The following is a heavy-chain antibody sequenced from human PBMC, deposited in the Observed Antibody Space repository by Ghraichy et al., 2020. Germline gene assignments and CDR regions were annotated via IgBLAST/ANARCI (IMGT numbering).Heavy chain of an antibody. D-gene: IGHD2-15*01. V-gene: IGHV3-48*03. Sequence: GGSLRLSCAASGFTFSSYEMNWVRQAPGKRLEWVSYISSSGSTIYYADSVKGRFTISRDNAKNSLYLQMNSLRAEDTAVYYCARDEVVVPEPGVFDYWGQGTLVTVSS. CDR1: GFTFSSYE. CDR2: ISSSGSTI. J-gene: IGHJ4*02. CDR3: ARDEVVVPEPGVFDY.